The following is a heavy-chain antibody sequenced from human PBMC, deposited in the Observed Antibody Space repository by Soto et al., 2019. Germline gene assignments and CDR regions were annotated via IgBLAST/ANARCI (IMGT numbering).Heavy chain of an antibody. CDR2: IDWDDDK. Sequence: KSGPTLVNPTQTLTLTCTFSGFSLSTSGMCVSWIRQPPGKALEWLALIDWDDDKYYSTSLKTRLTISKDTSKNQVVLTMTNMDPVDTATYYCARMSGGYDFWSGYYYGSYYYYYGMDVWGQGTTVTVSS. V-gene: IGHV2-70*01. CDR1: GFSLSTSGMC. J-gene: IGHJ6*02. D-gene: IGHD3-3*01. CDR3: ARMSGGYDFWSGYYYGSYYYYYGMDV.